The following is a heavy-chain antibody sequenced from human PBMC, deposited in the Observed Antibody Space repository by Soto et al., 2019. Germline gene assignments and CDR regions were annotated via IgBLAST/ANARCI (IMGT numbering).Heavy chain of an antibody. CDR3: AREIVTAGGNNYFDP. V-gene: IGHV4-4*02. CDR1: GGTVASSHW. CDR2: VYHTGDT. D-gene: IGHD2-21*02. J-gene: IGHJ5*02. Sequence: SETLSLTCGVSGGTVASSHWWSWVRQSPGGGLEWIRNVYHTGDTNLNPSLQSRVTISVDKSNNQFSLRLNSLTAADTAVYFCAREIVTAGGNNYFDPWGPGTLVTDSS.